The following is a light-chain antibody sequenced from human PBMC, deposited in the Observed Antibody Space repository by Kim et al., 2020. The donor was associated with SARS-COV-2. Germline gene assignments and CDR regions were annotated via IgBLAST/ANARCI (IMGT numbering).Light chain of an antibody. CDR2: DVS. J-gene: IGLJ2*01. V-gene: IGLV2-14*01. CDR1: SSDIGGYNY. CDR3: SSYSTGSTPVV. Sequence: QSALTQPASVSGSPGQSISISCTGTSSDIGGYNYVSWYQLYPGKAPKFMIYDVSKRPSGVSNRFSGSKSGNTASLTISGLQAEDEADYYCSSYSTGSTPVVFGGGTQLTVL.